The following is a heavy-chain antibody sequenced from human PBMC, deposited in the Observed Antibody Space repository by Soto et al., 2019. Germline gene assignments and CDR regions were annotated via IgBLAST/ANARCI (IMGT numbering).Heavy chain of an antibody. CDR1: GESISSSSYY. D-gene: IGHD2-21*02. J-gene: IGHJ4*02. CDR2: IYYSGRT. Sequence: SETLSLTCIVSGESISSSSYYWGWIRQPPGKGLEWIGSIYYSGRTYYNPSFKSRVTISIDTSKNQFSLKLSSVTATDTAVYYCARQRTTVVTRAYFDHWGQGALVTVSS. V-gene: IGHV4-39*01. CDR3: ARQRTTVVTRAYFDH.